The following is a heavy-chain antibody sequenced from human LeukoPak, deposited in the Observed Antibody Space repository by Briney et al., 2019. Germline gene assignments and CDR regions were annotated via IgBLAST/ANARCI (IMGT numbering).Heavy chain of an antibody. D-gene: IGHD1-26*01. V-gene: IGHV3-21*01. CDR3: ARQEWELLPFDY. Sequence: PGGSLRLSCAASGFTFSSYSMNWVRQAPGKGLEWVSSISSSSSYIYYADSVKGRFTISRDNAKNSLYLQMNSLRAEDTAVYYCARQEWELLPFDYWGQGTLVTVSS. J-gene: IGHJ4*02. CDR1: GFTFSSYS. CDR2: ISSSSSYI.